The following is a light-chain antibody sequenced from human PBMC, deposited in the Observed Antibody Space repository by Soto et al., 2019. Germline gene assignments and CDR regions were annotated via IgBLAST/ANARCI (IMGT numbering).Light chain of an antibody. V-gene: IGKV3-15*01. J-gene: IGKJ1*01. CDR3: QQYGSSPRT. Sequence: EILLTQSPATLSVSPGERVTLSCRASQSVRNKLAWYQQQPGQAPRVLIYDTSTRATGLPARFSGSGSGTDFTLTISRLEPEDFAVYFCQQYGSSPRTFGQGTKVDIK. CDR1: QSVRNK. CDR2: DTS.